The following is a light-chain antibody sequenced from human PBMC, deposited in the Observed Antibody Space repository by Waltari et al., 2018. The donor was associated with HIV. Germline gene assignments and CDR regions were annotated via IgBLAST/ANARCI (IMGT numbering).Light chain of an antibody. CDR2: RNN. J-gene: IGLJ1*01. Sequence: QSVLTQPPSASGTPGQRVTTSCSGSRSNIGSNYVYWYQPLPGTAPKLLIYRNNQRPSGVPDRFSGSTSGTSASLAISGLRSEDEADYFCAAWDDSLSVYVFGTGTKVTVL. CDR1: RSNIGSNY. CDR3: AAWDDSLSVYV. V-gene: IGLV1-47*01.